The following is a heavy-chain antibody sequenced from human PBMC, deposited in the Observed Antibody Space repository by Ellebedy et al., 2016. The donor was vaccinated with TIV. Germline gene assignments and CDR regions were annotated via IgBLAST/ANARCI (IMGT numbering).Heavy chain of an antibody. CDR2: ISSFSSST. V-gene: IGHV3-48*04. CDR1: GFTFSSYA. Sequence: GESLKISCAASGFTFSSYAMHWVRQAPGKGLEWVSYISSFSSSTNYSDSVKGRFTISRDNAKNSLYLQMNSLRAEDTAGYYCARAPIYSGSYYRVDYWGQGTLVTVSS. D-gene: IGHD1-26*01. J-gene: IGHJ4*02. CDR3: ARAPIYSGSYYRVDY.